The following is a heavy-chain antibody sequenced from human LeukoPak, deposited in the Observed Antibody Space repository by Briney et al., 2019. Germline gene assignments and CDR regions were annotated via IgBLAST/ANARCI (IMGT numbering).Heavy chain of an antibody. J-gene: IGHJ3*01. CDR3: AKGGRWDYYDSSH. CDR1: GLTFSSYA. Sequence: GGSLRLSCAASGLTFSSYAMTWVRQAPGKGLEWVSGISGSGGTTYYADSVRGRFTISRDNSKNTLYLQMNSLRVEDTAVYYCAKGGRWDYYDSSHWGQGTMVTVSS. D-gene: IGHD3-22*01. V-gene: IGHV3-23*01. CDR2: ISGSGGTT.